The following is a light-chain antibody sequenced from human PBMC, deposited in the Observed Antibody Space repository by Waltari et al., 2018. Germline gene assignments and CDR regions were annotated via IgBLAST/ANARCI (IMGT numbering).Light chain of an antibody. CDR1: PGISSY. CDR2: AAS. Sequence: ILMTQSPSSLSASTGDRVTITCRASPGISSYLAWYQQKPWKAPKVLIYAASTLQSGVPSRFSGSGSGTDFTLTISCLQSEDFAIYYCQQYYSNPATFGQGTKVEIK. CDR3: QQYYSNPAT. J-gene: IGKJ1*01. V-gene: IGKV1-8*01.